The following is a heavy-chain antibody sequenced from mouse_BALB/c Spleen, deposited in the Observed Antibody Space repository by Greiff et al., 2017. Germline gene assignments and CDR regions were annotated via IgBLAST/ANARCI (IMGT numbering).Heavy chain of an antibody. CDR2: ISNGGGST. J-gene: IGHJ4*01. D-gene: IGHD2-1*01. V-gene: IGHV5-12-2*01. CDR3: ARWSYGNYPYYAMDY. CDR1: GFTFSSYT. Sequence: EVQVVESGGGLVQPGGSLKLSCAASGFTFSSYTMSWVRQTPEKRLEWVAYISNGGGSTYYPDTVKGRFTISRDNAKNTLYLQMSSLKSEDTAMYYCARWSYGNYPYYAMDYWGQGTSVTVSS.